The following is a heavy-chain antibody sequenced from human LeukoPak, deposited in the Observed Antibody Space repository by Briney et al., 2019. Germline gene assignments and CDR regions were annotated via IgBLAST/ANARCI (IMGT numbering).Heavy chain of an antibody. Sequence: ASVKVSCKASGYTFTSYGISWVRQAPGQGLEWMGWISAYNGNTNYAQKLQGRVTMTTDTSTSTAYMELSSLRSEDTAVYYCARYYYGSGDYYYYGMDVWGQGTTVTVSS. V-gene: IGHV1-18*01. CDR2: ISAYNGNT. CDR3: ARYYYGSGDYYYYGMDV. J-gene: IGHJ6*02. CDR1: GYTFTSYG. D-gene: IGHD3-10*01.